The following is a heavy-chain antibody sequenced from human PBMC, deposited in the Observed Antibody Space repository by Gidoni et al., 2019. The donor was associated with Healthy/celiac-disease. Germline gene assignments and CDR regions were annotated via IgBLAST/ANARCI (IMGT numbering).Heavy chain of an antibody. V-gene: IGHV3-23*01. CDR1: GFTFSSYA. Sequence: EVQLLASGGGLVQPGGSLILSCAASGFTFSSYAMSWVRQAPGQGLGWVSAISGSGGSTYYADAVKGRFTISRDNSKNTLYLQMNSLRAEDTAVYYCAKSSRYSSSWYDLDYWGQGTLVTVSS. CDR2: ISGSGGST. CDR3: AKSSRYSSSWYDLDY. D-gene: IGHD6-13*01. J-gene: IGHJ4*02.